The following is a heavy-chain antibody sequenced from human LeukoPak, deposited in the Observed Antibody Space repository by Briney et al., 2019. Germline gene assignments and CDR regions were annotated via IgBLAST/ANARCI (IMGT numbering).Heavy chain of an antibody. CDR3: AILPSAAYWGGGCYEDF. Sequence: ASVKVSCKVSGGTFSSYAVSWVRQAPGQGLEWMGRIIPLLGIANYAQKFHGRVTITADKSTGTAYMELSSLRSEDTAMFYCAILPSAAYWGGGCYEDFWGQGTLVTVSS. V-gene: IGHV1-69*04. J-gene: IGHJ4*02. D-gene: IGHD2-21*02. CDR1: GGTFSSYA. CDR2: IIPLLGIA.